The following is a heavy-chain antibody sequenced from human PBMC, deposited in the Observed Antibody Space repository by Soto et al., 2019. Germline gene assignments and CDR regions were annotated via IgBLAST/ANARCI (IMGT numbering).Heavy chain of an antibody. CDR2: INPNSGAT. CDR3: ARGGGTTLAHLP. Sequence: ASVKVSCKASGYTFTGYFIHWVRQAPVQGLEWMGWINPNSGATKYAQKFQGRVTMTRDTSINTAHMELSSLRSDDTAVYYCARGGGTTLAHLPWGQGTLFTVSS. J-gene: IGHJ5*02. D-gene: IGHD1-1*01. V-gene: IGHV1-2*02. CDR1: GYTFTGYF.